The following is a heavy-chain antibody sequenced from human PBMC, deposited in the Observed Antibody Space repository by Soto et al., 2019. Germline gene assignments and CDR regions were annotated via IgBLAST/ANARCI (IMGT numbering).Heavy chain of an antibody. CDR3: ARGGGLDD. V-gene: IGHV1-3*01. CDR1: GYSFTSFP. CDR2: INAANGYT. Sequence: QVQLVQSGAEVKKPGASVKVSCKASGYSFTSFPIHWVRQAPGQGLECMGWINAANGYTRYSQKFQGRVTITRDTSTTTAHMDLSSLTSEDTAMYYCARGGGLDDWGQGTLITVSS. J-gene: IGHJ4*02. D-gene: IGHD3-10*01.